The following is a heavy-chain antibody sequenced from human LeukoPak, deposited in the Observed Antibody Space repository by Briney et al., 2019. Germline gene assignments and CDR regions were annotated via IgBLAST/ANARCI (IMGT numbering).Heavy chain of an antibody. V-gene: IGHV4-4*07. J-gene: IGHJ5*02. Sequence: SETLSLTCTVSGGSISSYYWSWIRQPAGKGLEWIGRIYTSGSTNYNPSLKSRVTISVDTSKNQFSLKLSSVTAADTAVYYCTSVTGLNWFDPWGQGTLVTVSS. CDR3: TSVTGLNWFDP. CDR2: IYTSGST. D-gene: IGHD2/OR15-2a*01. CDR1: GGSISSYY.